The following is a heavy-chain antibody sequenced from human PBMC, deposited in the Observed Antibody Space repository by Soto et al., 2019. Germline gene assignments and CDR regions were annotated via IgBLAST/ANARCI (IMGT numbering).Heavy chain of an antibody. CDR1: GFTFSAYW. CDR3: ARISVYGSSIAFDY. J-gene: IGHJ4*02. CDR2: INNDGSTT. D-gene: IGHD3-22*01. Sequence: GGSLRLSCAGSGFTFSAYWMHWVRQAPGKGLVWVSRINNDGSTTNYADSVKGRFTISRDNAENTLYLQMNSLGVDDTAVYYCARISVYGSSIAFDYWSQGTLVTVSS. V-gene: IGHV3-74*01.